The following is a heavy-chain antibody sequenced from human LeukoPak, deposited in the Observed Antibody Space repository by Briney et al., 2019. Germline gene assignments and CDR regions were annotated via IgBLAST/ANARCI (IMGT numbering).Heavy chain of an antibody. J-gene: IGHJ4*02. CDR3: ARGGGSGRYGLPFDS. CDR2: ISGSGVGT. CDR1: GFTFSGYA. V-gene: IGHV3-23*01. Sequence: PGGSLRLSCAASGFTFSGYAMSWVRQAPGKGLEWVSVISGSGVGTYYADSVKGRFTISRDNSKNTLYLQMNSLTDEDTGVYYCARGGGSGRYGLPFDSWGQGTLVTVSS. D-gene: IGHD6-13*01.